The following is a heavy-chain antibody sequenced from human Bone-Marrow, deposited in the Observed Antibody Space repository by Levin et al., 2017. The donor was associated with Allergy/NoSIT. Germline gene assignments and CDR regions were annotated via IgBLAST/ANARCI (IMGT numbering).Heavy chain of an antibody. CDR3: ARNYDSGPFSYFGMGV. J-gene: IGHJ6*02. Sequence: PRASVKVSCKASGGSFKNYVITWVRQAPGQGLEWVGRIIPTFGTTFYAQKFGGRVTITADESTSTAYMELSRLRSEDTAVYYCARNYDSGPFSYFGMGVWGQGTTVTVSS. CDR1: GGSFKNYV. CDR2: IIPTFGTT. D-gene: IGHD3-22*01. V-gene: IGHV1-69*13.